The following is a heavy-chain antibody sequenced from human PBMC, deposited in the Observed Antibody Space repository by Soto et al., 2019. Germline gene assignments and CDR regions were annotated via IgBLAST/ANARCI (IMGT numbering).Heavy chain of an antibody. D-gene: IGHD1-26*01. Sequence: QVQLQQSGPRLVKPSETLSLTCTVSSGPSRSYNWGWIRQSPRRGLEWIGYVYYTGDTAYNPSLKSRVTISPDTSTTPISLILSSAPAADPAVYSCVRQGSDYPPGLADVWGQGTTVTVSS. CDR1: SGPSRSYN. J-gene: IGHJ6*02. CDR2: VYYTGDT. V-gene: IGHV4-59*08. CDR3: VRQGSDYPPGLADV.